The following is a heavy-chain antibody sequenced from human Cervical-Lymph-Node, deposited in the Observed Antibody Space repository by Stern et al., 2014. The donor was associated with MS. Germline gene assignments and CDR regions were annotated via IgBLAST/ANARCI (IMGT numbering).Heavy chain of an antibody. CDR3: ARATDILTGHYPYYFDY. J-gene: IGHJ4*02. Sequence: QVQLQESGPGLVKPSETLSLTCRVSGGSIRSYYWSWIRQPPGKGLEWIGYIYYRWSTNYNPSLKSRVTISVDTAKNQFSLKLSPVTAADTAVYYCARATDILTGHYPYYFDYWGQGTLVTVSS. CDR1: GGSIRSYY. D-gene: IGHD3-9*01. V-gene: IGHV4-59*01. CDR2: IYYRWST.